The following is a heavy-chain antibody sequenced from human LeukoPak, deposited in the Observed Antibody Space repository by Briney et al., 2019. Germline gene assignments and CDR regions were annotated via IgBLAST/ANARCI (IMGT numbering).Heavy chain of an antibody. D-gene: IGHD6-13*01. V-gene: IGHV1-3*01. CDR1: GYTFTTYA. J-gene: IGHJ4*02. CDR2: VNAGNGNT. CDR3: ARDPIGSRWPYYFDY. Sequence: ASVKVSCKASGYTFTTYAMHWVRQAPGQRLEWMGWVNAGNGNTKYSQKFQARVTITRDTSASTAYMELSSLRSEDTAVYYCARDPIGSRWPYYFDYWGQGTLVTVSS.